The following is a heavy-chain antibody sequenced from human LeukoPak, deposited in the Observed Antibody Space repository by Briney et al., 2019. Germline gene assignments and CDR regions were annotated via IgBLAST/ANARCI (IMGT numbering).Heavy chain of an antibody. J-gene: IGHJ4*02. CDR1: GYTFTSYG. D-gene: IGHD3-10*01. CDR2: IIPILGIA. CDR3: ARQGKADYYGSGSYYNRGYFDY. Sequence: ASVKVSCKASGYTFTSYGISWVRQAPGQGLEWMGRIIPILGIANYAQKFQGRVTINADKSTSTAYMELSSLRSEDTAVYYCARQGKADYYGSGSYYNRGYFDYWGQGTLVTVSS. V-gene: IGHV1-69*04.